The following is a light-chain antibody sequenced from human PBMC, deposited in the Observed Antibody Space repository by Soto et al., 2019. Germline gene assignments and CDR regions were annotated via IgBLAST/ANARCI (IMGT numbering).Light chain of an antibody. J-gene: IGLJ2*01. CDR1: SSNIGAGYD. V-gene: IGLV1-40*01. Sequence: QSVLTQPPSVSGAPGQRVTISCTGTSSNIGAGYDVHWYQQLPETAPKLLIYDNSNRPSGVPDRFSGSKSGTSASLAITGLQAEDEADYYCQSYDSSLSAVVFGGGTQLTVL. CDR2: DNS. CDR3: QSYDSSLSAVV.